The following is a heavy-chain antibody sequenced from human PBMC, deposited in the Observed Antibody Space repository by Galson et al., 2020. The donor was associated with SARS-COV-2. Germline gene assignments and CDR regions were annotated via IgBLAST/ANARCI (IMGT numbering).Heavy chain of an antibody. CDR1: GYTFTVYY. D-gene: IGHD3-10*01. J-gene: IGHJ5*02. CDR2: INPNSGGT. V-gene: IGHV1-2*04. Sequence: ASVKVSCKASGYTFTVYYMHWVRQAPGQGLEWMGWINPNSGGTNYAQKFQGWVTMTRDTSISTAYMELSRLRSDDTAVYYCAREGITMVRGVRSWFDPWGQGTLVTVSS. CDR3: AREGITMVRGVRSWFDP.